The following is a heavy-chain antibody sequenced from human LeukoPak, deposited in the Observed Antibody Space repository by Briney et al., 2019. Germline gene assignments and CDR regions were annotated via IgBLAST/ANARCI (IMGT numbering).Heavy chain of an antibody. CDR1: GFTFSSYW. V-gene: IGHV3-7*04. Sequence: GGSLRLSCAASGFTFSSYWMSWVRQAPGKGLEWVANIKQDGSEKYYVDSVKGRFTISRDNAKNSLYLQMNSLRAEDTAVYYCARVMEAGYCSGGSCYHQPGYFDYWGQGTLVTGSS. CDR2: IKQDGSEK. D-gene: IGHD2-15*01. J-gene: IGHJ4*02. CDR3: ARVMEAGYCSGGSCYHQPGYFDY.